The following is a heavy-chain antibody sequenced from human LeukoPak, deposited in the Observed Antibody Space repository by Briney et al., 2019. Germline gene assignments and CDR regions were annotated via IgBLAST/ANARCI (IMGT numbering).Heavy chain of an antibody. CDR2: IYHSGST. Sequence: SETLSLTCTVSGGSISSGGYYWSWIRQPPGKGLEWIGYIYHSGSTYYNPSLKSRVTISVDRSKNQFSLKLSSVTAADTAVYYCARYGSSSPRYYYMDVWGKGTTVTVSS. J-gene: IGHJ6*03. D-gene: IGHD6-13*01. V-gene: IGHV4-30-2*01. CDR1: GGSISSGGYY. CDR3: ARYGSSSPRYYYMDV.